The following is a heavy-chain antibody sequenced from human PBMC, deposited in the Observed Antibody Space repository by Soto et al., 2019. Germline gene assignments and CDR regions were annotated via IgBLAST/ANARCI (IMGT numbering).Heavy chain of an antibody. V-gene: IGHV3-23*01. Sequence: EVQLLESGGGLVQPGGSLRLSCAASGFTFSSYAISWVRQPPARGLEWVSAVSGSGGSTYYADSVKGRFIITRDSTQTPLYLQRNSQRSEDTAVGYFANVPSRIAENEGYSDWFCPWGQGTLVTVSS. CDR3: ANVPSRIAENEGYSDWFCP. J-gene: IGHJ5*02. CDR2: VSGSGGST. D-gene: IGHD2-15*01. CDR1: GFTFSSYA.